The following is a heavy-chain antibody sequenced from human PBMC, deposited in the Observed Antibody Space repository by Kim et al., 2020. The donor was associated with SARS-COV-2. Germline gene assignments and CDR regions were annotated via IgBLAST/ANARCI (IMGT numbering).Heavy chain of an antibody. J-gene: IGHJ4*02. CDR3: ARRGTVAGLYYFDY. D-gene: IGHD6-19*01. Sequence: PSLKSRVTLSAATSQIQFSLKLTSMTAADTAVYYCARRGTVAGLYYFDYWGQGTLVTVSS. V-gene: IGHV4-4*09.